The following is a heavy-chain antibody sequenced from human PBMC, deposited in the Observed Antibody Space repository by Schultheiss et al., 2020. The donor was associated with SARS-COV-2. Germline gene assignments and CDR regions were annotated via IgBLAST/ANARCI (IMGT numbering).Heavy chain of an antibody. CDR2: IYHSGDT. CDR1: GGSFSGYY. V-gene: IGHV4-34*01. D-gene: IGHD1-26*01. Sequence: SETLSLTCAVYGGSFSGYYWSWIRQPPGKGLEWIGSIYHSGDTYYNPSLKSRLTISVDTSKNQFSLKLSSVTAADTAVYYCARVGVGVTTGVFDDWGQGTLVTVSS. J-gene: IGHJ4*02. CDR3: ARVGVGVTTGVFDD.